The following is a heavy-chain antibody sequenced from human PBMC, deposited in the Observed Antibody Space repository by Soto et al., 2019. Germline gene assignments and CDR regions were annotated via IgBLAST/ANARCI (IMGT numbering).Heavy chain of an antibody. CDR1: GLIFSDVW. V-gene: IGHV3-15*01. Sequence: GGSLRLSCAASGLIFSDVWMTWVRQAPGKGLEWVGRIKTKPDDGTIDYAAPVRGRFTISRDDSKNTLYLQMASLTPDDTGVYYCTTSNLGVDFWGPGTLVTVSS. D-gene: IGHD1-1*01. J-gene: IGHJ4*02. CDR2: IKTKPDDGTI. CDR3: TTSNLGVDF.